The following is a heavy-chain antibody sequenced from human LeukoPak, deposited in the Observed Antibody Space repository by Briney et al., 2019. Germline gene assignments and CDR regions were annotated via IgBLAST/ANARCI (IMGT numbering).Heavy chain of an antibody. CDR1: QFTFSSAW. J-gene: IGHJ4*02. CDR3: ATEFYSNGYNY. CDR2: IKSRSDGGTT. D-gene: IGHD6-25*01. Sequence: GGSLRLSCAGSQFTFSSAWMTWVRQIPGKGLEWVGHIKSRSDGGTTVYAAPVKGRFIVSRDDSKGTVYLQTNSLKTEDPAVYFCATEFYSNGYNYWGRGTLVTVSS. V-gene: IGHV3-15*01.